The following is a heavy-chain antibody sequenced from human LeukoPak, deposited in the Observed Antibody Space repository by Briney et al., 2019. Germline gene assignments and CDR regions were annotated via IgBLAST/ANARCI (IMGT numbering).Heavy chain of an antibody. D-gene: IGHD2-2*01. CDR3: ARGRYCSSTSCANGRRGYFQH. Sequence: SETLSLTCAVYGGSFSGYYWSWIRQPPGKGLEWIGEINHSGSTNYNPSLKSRVTISVDTSKIQFSLKLSSVTAADTAVYYCARGRYCSSTSCANGRRGYFQHWGQGTLVTVSS. CDR1: GGSFSGYY. J-gene: IGHJ1*01. V-gene: IGHV4-34*01. CDR2: INHSGST.